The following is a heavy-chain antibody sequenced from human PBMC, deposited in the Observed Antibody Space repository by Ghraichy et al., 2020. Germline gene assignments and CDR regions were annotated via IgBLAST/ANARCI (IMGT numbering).Heavy chain of an antibody. D-gene: IGHD2-2*01. J-gene: IGHJ4*02. CDR1: GGSFSGYY. CDR2: INHSGST. CDR3: VRRPKWVVPAARYFDY. Sequence: SETLPLTCAVYGGSFSGYYWSWIRQPPGKGLEWIGEINHSGSTNYNPSLKSRVTISVDTSKNQFSLKLSSVTAADTAVYYCVRRPKWVVPAARYFDYWGQGTLVTVSS. V-gene: IGHV4-34*01.